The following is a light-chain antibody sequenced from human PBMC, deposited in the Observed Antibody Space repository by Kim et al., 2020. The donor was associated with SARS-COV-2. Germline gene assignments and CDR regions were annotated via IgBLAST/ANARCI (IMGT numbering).Light chain of an antibody. CDR1: KLGEKY. J-gene: IGLJ2*01. V-gene: IGLV3-1*01. CDR2: QDT. Sequence: SVSPGQGASITCSGDKLGEKYVSWYQQKPGQSPDLVIYQDTKRPSGIPERFSGSNSGNTATLTISGTQAMDEADYHCQAWDSSTVVFGGGTQLTVL. CDR3: QAWDSSTVV.